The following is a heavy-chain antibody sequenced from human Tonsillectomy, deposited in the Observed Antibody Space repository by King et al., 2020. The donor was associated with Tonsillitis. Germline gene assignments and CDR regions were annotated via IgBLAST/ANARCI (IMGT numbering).Heavy chain of an antibody. Sequence: QLVQSGAEVKKPGASVKFSCKASGYTFGNYAITWVRQAPGQGLEWMGWISAYSGDRNYAQKFQGRVTMTTDTSTSTAYMEVRSLRPDDTAVYYCARHDYGDYDPDYWGQGTPVTVSS. CDR2: ISAYSGDR. J-gene: IGHJ4*01. CDR3: ARHDYGDYDPDY. D-gene: IGHD4-17*01. CDR1: GYTFGNYA. V-gene: IGHV1-18*04.